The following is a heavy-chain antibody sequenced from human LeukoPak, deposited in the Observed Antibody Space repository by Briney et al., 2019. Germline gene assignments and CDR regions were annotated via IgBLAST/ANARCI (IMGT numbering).Heavy chain of an antibody. D-gene: IGHD3-10*01. V-gene: IGHV1-2*02. CDR3: ARSRRVGNGEYPDY. CDR1: GYTFTGYY. J-gene: IGHJ4*02. CDR2: INPNTGDT. Sequence: ASVKVSCKASGYTFTGYYMHWVRKTPGQGFEWRGWINPNTGDTNYGRKFQGRVTMTRDTSINTAYMELRSLRSDDTAVYYCARSRRVGNGEYPDYWGQGTLVTVSS.